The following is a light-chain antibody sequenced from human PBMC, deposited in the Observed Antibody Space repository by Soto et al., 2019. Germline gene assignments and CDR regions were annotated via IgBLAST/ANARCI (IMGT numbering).Light chain of an antibody. V-gene: IGKV3-20*01. CDR1: QSVSSTY. Sequence: EIVLTQSPGTLSLSPGERVTLSCRASQSVSSTYLAWYQQKPGQAPRLLIYGASSRATGITDRFSGSGSGTDFTFTINRLEPEDFAVYYCQQYGSSPWTFGQGTKVEIK. J-gene: IGKJ1*01. CDR3: QQYGSSPWT. CDR2: GAS.